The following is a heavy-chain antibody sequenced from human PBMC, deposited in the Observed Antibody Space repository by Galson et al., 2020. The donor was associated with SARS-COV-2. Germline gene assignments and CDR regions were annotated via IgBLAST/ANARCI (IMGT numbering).Heavy chain of an antibody. J-gene: IGHJ3*02. CDR3: PHRPPYYDYVWGSYPKNAFDS. Sequence: SGPTLVKPTPTLTLTCTFSGFSHRTRGVGVGWIRQPPGKALEGLALIFCDDGKRYSTSLKRRLTITKDTSKNQVVLPMTNMDSVDTATYFCPHRPPYYDYVWGSYPKNAFDSWGQGTMVTVSS. D-gene: IGHD3-16*02. V-gene: IGHV2-5*02. CDR2: IFCDDGK. CDR1: GFSHRTRGVG.